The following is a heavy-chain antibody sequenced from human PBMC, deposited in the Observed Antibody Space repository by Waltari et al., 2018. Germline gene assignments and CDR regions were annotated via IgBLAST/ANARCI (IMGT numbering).Heavy chain of an antibody. D-gene: IGHD1-26*01. CDR1: GFTFSSYS. J-gene: IGHJ4*02. CDR2: ISSSSSYI. Sequence: EVQLVESGGGLVKPGGSLRLSCAASGFTFSSYSMNWVRQAPGKGLEWVSSISSSSSYIYYADSVKGRFTISRDNAKNSLYLQMNSLRAEDTAVYYCARVKGGSYYFDYWGQGTLVTVSS. V-gene: IGHV3-21*01. CDR3: ARVKGGSYYFDY.